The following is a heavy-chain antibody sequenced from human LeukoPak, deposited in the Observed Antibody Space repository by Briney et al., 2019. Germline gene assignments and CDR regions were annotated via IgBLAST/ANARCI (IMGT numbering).Heavy chain of an antibody. D-gene: IGHD6-19*01. J-gene: IGHJ6*02. V-gene: IGHV1-8*01. CDR3: ARDRGWAVAGTDYYYGMDV. CDR2: MNPNSGNT. Sequence: ASVKVSCKASGYTFTSYDINWVRQATGQGLEWMGWMNPNSGNTGYAQKFQGRVTMTRNTSISTAHMELSSLRSEDTAVYYCARDRGWAVAGTDYYYGMDVWGQGTTVTVSS. CDR1: GYTFTSYD.